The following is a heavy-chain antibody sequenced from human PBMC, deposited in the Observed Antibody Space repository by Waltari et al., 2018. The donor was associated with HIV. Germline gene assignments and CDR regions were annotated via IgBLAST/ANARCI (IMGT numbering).Heavy chain of an antibody. V-gene: IGHV4-34*01. CDR2: INHSGST. CDR1: GGSFSGYY. CDR3: ARGPFYGSGSYSHDY. Sequence: QVQLQQWGAGLLKPSETLSLTCAVYGGSFSGYYWSWIGQPPGKGLEWIGEINHSGSTNYNPSLKSRVTISVDTSKNQFSLKLSSVTAADTAVYYCARGPFYGSGSYSHDYWGQGTLVTVSS. D-gene: IGHD3-10*01. J-gene: IGHJ4*02.